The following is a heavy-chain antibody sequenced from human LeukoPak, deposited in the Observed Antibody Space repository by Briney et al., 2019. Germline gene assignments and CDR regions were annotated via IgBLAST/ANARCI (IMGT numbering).Heavy chain of an antibody. V-gene: IGHV1-18*01. Sequence: ASVKVSCKASGYTFTSYGISWVRQAPGQGLEWTRWISAYNGNTNYAQKLQGRVTMTTDTSTSTAYMELRSLRSDDTAVYYCARDRGIAVAGRREFDYWGQGTLVTVSS. D-gene: IGHD6-19*01. CDR3: ARDRGIAVAGRREFDY. CDR2: ISAYNGNT. CDR1: GYTFTSYG. J-gene: IGHJ4*02.